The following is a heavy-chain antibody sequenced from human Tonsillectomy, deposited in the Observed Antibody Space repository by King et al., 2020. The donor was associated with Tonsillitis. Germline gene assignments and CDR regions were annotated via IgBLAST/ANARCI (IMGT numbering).Heavy chain of an antibody. J-gene: IGHJ4*02. D-gene: IGHD1-7*01. V-gene: IGHV1-8*02. CDR2: MNPNSGNT. CDR3: ARRGGARGTTVDS. Sequence: VQLVESGAEVKKPGASVTVSCKASGYTFTSYDINWVRQITGQGLEWMGWMNPNSGNTGYGEKFQGRVSMTRNTSISTAYMELSSLRSEDTAVYYCARRGGARGTTVDSWGQGTLVTVSS. CDR1: GYTFTSYD.